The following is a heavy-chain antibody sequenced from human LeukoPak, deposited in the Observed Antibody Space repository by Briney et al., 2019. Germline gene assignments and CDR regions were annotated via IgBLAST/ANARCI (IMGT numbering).Heavy chain of an antibody. D-gene: IGHD4-17*01. CDR2: IYSGGST. CDR3: ARRGYGDYAPFDY. Sequence: GGSLRLSCAASGFTFSNYAMTWVRQAPGQGLEWVSIIYSGGSTYYADSVKGRFTISRDNSKNTLYLQMNSLRAEDTAVYYCARRGYGDYAPFDYWGQGTLVTVSS. J-gene: IGHJ4*02. CDR1: GFTFSNYA. V-gene: IGHV3-66*04.